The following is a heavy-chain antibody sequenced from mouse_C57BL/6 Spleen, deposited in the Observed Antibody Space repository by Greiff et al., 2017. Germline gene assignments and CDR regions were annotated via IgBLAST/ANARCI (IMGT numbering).Heavy chain of an antibody. V-gene: IGHV1-22*01. CDR2: INPNNGGT. D-gene: IGHD2-3*01. J-gene: IGHJ2*01. Sequence: EVQLQQSGPELVKPGASVKMSCKASGYTFTDYTMPWVKQSHGKSLEWIGYINPNNGGTSYNQKFKGRATLTVNKSSSTAYMELRSLTSEDSAVYYCARDGYCPYFDYWGQGTTLTVSS. CDR1: GYTFTDYT. CDR3: ARDGYCPYFDY.